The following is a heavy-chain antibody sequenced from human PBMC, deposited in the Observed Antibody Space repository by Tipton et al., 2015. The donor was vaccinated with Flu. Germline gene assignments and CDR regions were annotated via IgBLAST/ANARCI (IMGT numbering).Heavy chain of an antibody. V-gene: IGHV4-4*07. J-gene: IGHJ5*02. CDR1: GGSISTYY. CDR2: FYNNGST. Sequence: TLSLTCSVSGGSISTYYWSWIRQPAGKGLEWVGHFYNNGSTRYNPSLKNRCTMSADTSRSQFSLKVTSVTAADTAVYYCARDSMVRGTIGPWGQGTLVTVSS. CDR3: ARDSMVRGTIGP. D-gene: IGHD3-10*01.